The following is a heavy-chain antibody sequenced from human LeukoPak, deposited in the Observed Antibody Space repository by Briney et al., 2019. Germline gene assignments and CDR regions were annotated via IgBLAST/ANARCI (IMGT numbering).Heavy chain of an antibody. CDR3: AKATVTTTYYYMDV. CDR2: ISSSGSTI. V-gene: IGHV3-48*03. Sequence: GGSLRLSCAASGFTFSSYEMNWVRQAPGKGLEWVSYISSSGSTIYYADSVKGRFTISRDNSKNTLYLQMNCLRAEDTAVYYCAKATVTTTYYYMDVWGKGTTVTVSS. D-gene: IGHD4-11*01. J-gene: IGHJ6*03. CDR1: GFTFSSYE.